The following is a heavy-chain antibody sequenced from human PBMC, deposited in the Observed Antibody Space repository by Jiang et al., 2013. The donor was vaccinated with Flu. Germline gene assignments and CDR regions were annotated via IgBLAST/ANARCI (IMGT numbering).Heavy chain of an antibody. V-gene: IGHV1-2*02. CDR1: YY. J-gene: IGHJ4*02. Sequence: YYMHWVRQAPGQGLEWMGWINPKSGGTNYAQKFQGRVTMTRDTSISTAYMELSRLRSDDTAVYYCARLIKTSHWSTPHDWGQGTLVTVSS. CDR3: ARLIKTSHWSTPHD. D-gene: IGHD2-8*02. CDR2: INPKSGGT.